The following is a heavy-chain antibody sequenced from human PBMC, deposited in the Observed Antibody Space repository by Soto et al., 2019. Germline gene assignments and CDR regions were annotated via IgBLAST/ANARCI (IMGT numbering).Heavy chain of an antibody. CDR2: IIPIFGTA. CDR3: AHRPVVVVAATAHYYGMDV. CDR1: GGTFSSYA. D-gene: IGHD2-15*01. Sequence: QVQLVQSGAEVKKPGSSVKVSCKASGGTFSSYAISWVRQAPGQGLEWMGGIIPIFGTANYAQKFQGRVTIPADESPRTAYLGLSSLRSEDTAVYYCAHRPVVVVAATAHYYGMDVWGQGTTVTVSS. V-gene: IGHV1-69*12. J-gene: IGHJ6*02.